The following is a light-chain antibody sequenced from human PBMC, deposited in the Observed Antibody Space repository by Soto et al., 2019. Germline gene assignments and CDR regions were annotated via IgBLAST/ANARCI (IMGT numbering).Light chain of an antibody. V-gene: IGKV2-30*01. J-gene: IGKJ1*01. CDR1: QSLVYSDGNTY. Sequence: VMTQSPLSLPVTLGQPASISCRSSQSLVYSDGNTYLNWFQQHPGQPPRLLIYGISTRATGIPARFSGSGSGTDFTLTITSLQSLDFGVYYCHQHNNWWAFGQGTKVDIK. CDR2: GIS. CDR3: HQHNNWWA.